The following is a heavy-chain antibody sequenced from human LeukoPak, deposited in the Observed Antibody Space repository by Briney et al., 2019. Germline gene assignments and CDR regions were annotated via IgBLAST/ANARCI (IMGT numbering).Heavy chain of an antibody. D-gene: IGHD3-3*01. CDR2: INHSGST. Sequence: SETLSLTCAVYGGSFSGYYWSWIRQPPGKGREWIGEINHSGSTNYNPSLKSRVTISVDTSKNQFSLKLSSVTAADTAVYYCARGSRGYYDFWSGYYTYYFDYWGQGTLVTVSS. V-gene: IGHV4-34*01. CDR1: GGSFSGYY. J-gene: IGHJ4*02. CDR3: ARGSRGYYDFWSGYYTYYFDY.